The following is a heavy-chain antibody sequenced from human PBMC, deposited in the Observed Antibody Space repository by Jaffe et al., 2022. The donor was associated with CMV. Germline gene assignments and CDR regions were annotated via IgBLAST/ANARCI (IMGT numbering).Heavy chain of an antibody. CDR3: ARDLSPGYCSGGSCYPYY. CDR1: GFTFSSYS. J-gene: IGHJ4*02. Sequence: EVQLVESGGGLVKPGGSLRLSCAASGFTFSSYSMNWVRQAPGKGLEWVSSISSSSSYIYYADSVKGRFTISRDNAKNSLYLQMNSLRAEDTAVYYCARDLSPGYCSGGSCYPYYWGQGTLVTVSS. D-gene: IGHD2-15*01. CDR2: ISSSSSYI. V-gene: IGHV3-21*01.